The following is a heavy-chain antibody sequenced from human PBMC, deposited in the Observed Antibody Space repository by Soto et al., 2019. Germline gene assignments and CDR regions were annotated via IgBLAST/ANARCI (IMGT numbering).Heavy chain of an antibody. V-gene: IGHV3-7*01. Sequence: EVQLVESGGGLVQPGGSLRLSCAASGFTFSSYWMSWVRQAPGKGLEWVANIKQDGSEKYYVDSVKGRFTISRDNAKNSLYLQMNSLRAEDTAVYYCARKLASSSWAYYFDYWGQGTLVTVSS. CDR1: GFTFSSYW. CDR2: IKQDGSEK. D-gene: IGHD6-13*01. J-gene: IGHJ4*02. CDR3: ARKLASSSWAYYFDY.